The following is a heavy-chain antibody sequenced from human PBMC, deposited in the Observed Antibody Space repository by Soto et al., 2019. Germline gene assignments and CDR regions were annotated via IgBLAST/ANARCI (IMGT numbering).Heavy chain of an antibody. CDR1: GGSISSSSYY. J-gene: IGHJ6*03. D-gene: IGHD2-8*01. V-gene: IGHV4-39*01. CDR2: IYYSGST. CDR3: ARHGFVRVYAMQGYYMDV. Sequence: QLQLQESGPGLVKPSETLSLTCTVSGGSISSSSYYWGWIRQPPGKGLEWIGSIYYSGSTYYNPSLKSRVTISVDTSKNQFSLKLSSVTAADTAVYYCARHGFVRVYAMQGYYMDVWGKGTTVTVSS.